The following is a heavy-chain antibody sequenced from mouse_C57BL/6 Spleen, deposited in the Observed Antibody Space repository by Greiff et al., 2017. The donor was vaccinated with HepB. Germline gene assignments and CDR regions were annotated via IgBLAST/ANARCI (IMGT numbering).Heavy chain of an antibody. D-gene: IGHD2-1*01. CDR3: AKVIYGNHFYAIDY. CDR2: IWGEGST. Sequence: VKLVESGPGLVAPSQRLSITCTVSGFSFTSYGVSWVRQPPGKGLEWLGVIWGEGSTNYHSAHISRLSISKDNSKSQVFLKLNSLQTDDTATYYCAKVIYGNHFYAIDYWGQGTSVTVSS. V-gene: IGHV2-3*01. J-gene: IGHJ4*01. CDR1: GFSFTSYG.